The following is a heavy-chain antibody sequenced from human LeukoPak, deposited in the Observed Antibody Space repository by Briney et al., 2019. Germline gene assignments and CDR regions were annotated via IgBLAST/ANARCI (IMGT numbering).Heavy chain of an antibody. D-gene: IGHD1-1*01. Sequence: PGGSLRLSCAASGFTFSSYAMHWVRQAPGKGLGYVSVISSNGGSTYYANSVKGRFTISRDNSKNTLYLQMGSLRAEDLAVYYCARALVGSTANYYYYGMDVWGQGTTVTVSS. CDR1: GFTFSSYA. CDR2: ISSNGGST. CDR3: ARALVGSTANYYYYGMDV. J-gene: IGHJ6*02. V-gene: IGHV3-64*01.